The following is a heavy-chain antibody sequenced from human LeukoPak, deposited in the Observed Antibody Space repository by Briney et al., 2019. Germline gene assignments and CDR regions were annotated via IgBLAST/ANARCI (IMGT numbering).Heavy chain of an antibody. J-gene: IGHJ6*04. CDR3: ASRIAAADDYYYGMDV. CDR2: IIPIFGTA. CDR1: GGTFSSYA. D-gene: IGHD6-13*01. V-gene: IGHV1-69*13. Sequence: SVKVSCKASGGTFSSYAISWVRQAPGQGLEWMGGIIPIFGTANYAQKFQGRVTITADESMSTAYMELSSLRSEDTAVYYCASRIAAADDYYYGMDVWGKGTTVTVSS.